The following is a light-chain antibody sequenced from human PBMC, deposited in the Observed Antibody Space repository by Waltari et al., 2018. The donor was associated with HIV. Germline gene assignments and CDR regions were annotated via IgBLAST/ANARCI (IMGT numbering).Light chain of an antibody. J-gene: IGLJ3*02. Sequence: QSALTYPASVSGSLRPSITIPCTRTRRAVLDSAYDSRYQQHPGRAPKLLIYDVSNRPSGVSNRFSGSKSGNTASLTISGLQAEDEADYHCSSYTSSSALEVVFGGGTTLTVL. CDR2: DVS. V-gene: IGLV2-14*01. CDR1: RRAVLDSAY. CDR3: SSYTSSSALEVV.